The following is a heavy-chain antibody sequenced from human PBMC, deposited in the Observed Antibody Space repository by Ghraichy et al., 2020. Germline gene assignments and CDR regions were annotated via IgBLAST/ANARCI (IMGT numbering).Heavy chain of an antibody. J-gene: IGHJ5*02. V-gene: IGHV3-7*01. CDR1: GFTFSSYW. Sequence: GGSLRLSCAASGFTFSSYWMSWVRQAPGKGLEWVANIKQDGSEKYYVDSVKGRFTISRDNAKNSLYLQMNSLRAEDTAVYYCARDRGKLLWFGELASDLSWFDPWGQGTLVTVSS. D-gene: IGHD3-10*01. CDR3: ARDRGKLLWFGELASDLSWFDP. CDR2: IKQDGSEK.